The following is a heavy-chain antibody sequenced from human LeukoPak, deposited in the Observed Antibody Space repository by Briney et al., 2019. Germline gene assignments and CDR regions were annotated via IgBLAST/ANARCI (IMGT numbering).Heavy chain of an antibody. J-gene: IGHJ3*02. CDR1: RFIFSDYY. CDR3: ARVGATYPPSDAFDI. V-gene: IGHV3-11*06. CDR2: ISSSTSYT. Sequence: GGSLRLSCAASRFIFSDYYMSWIRQAPGKGLELISYISSSTSYTNYAESVKGRFTISRDNANNSLYLQMNSLRAEDTAVYYCARVGATYPPSDAFDIWGQGTMVTVSS. D-gene: IGHD4/OR15-4a*01.